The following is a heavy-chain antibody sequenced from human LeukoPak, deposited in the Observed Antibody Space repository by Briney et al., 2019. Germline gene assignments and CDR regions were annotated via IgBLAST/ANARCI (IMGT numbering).Heavy chain of an antibody. J-gene: IGHJ4*02. V-gene: IGHV3-23*01. Sequence: GGSLRLSCEASGFTFSSFHMSWVRQAPGKGLEWVSAISGSGETTYYADSVKGRFTVSRDNSKNTLYVQMDSLRAEDTAVYYCAKRGYTHGGHFDYWGQGALATVSS. CDR1: GFTFSSFH. D-gene: IGHD5-18*01. CDR3: AKRGYTHGGHFDY. CDR2: ISGSGETT.